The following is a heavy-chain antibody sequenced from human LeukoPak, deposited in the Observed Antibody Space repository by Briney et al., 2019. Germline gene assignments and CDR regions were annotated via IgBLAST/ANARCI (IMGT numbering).Heavy chain of an antibody. Sequence: GGSLRLSCAASGFTFSDYYMSWIRQAPGKGLEWVSYISSSGSTIYYTDSVKGRFTISRDNAKNSLYLQMNSLRAEDTAVYYCASRRITGTTGYWGQGTLVTVSS. J-gene: IGHJ4*02. CDR1: GFTFSDYY. CDR3: ASRRITGTTGY. CDR2: ISSSGSTI. V-gene: IGHV3-11*04. D-gene: IGHD1-7*01.